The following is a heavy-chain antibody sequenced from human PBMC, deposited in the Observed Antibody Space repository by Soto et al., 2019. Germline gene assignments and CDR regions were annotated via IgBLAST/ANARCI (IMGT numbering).Heavy chain of an antibody. CDR2: INAGNGNT. J-gene: IGHJ3*02. D-gene: IGHD6-13*01. CDR3: ASDLIADLDAFDI. V-gene: IGHV1-3*01. Sequence: ASVKVSCKASGYTFTSNAMHWVLQAPGQRLEWMGWINAGNGNTKYSQKFQGRVTITRDTSASTAYMELSSLRSEDTAVYYCASDLIADLDAFDIWGQGTMVTVSS. CDR1: GYTFTSNA.